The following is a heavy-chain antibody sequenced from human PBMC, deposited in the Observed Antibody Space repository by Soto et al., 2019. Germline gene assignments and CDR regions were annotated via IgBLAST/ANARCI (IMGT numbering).Heavy chain of an antibody. J-gene: IGHJ4*02. CDR1: GFTFSSYG. D-gene: IGHD6-13*01. CDR3: AKEGRYSSSRGYFDY. V-gene: IGHV3-23*01. Sequence: SLRLSCAASGFTFSSYGMSWVRQAPGKGLEWVSGISGSGGSTYYADSVKGRFTISRDNPKNTLYLQMNSLRAEDTAVYYCAKEGRYSSSRGYFDYWGQGTLVTVSS. CDR2: ISGSGGST.